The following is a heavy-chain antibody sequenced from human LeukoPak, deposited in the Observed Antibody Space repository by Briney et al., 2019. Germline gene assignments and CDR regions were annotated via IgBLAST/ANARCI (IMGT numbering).Heavy chain of an antibody. CDR1: GFTFTSYA. D-gene: IGHD1-26*01. CDR3: SRYGFVGADFDY. J-gene: IGHJ4*02. V-gene: IGHV3-49*04. Sequence: GGSLRLSCAASGFTFTSYAMSWVRQAPGKGLEWVGFIRSKPYGGTAEYAASVQGRFTISRDDSKTIAYLQMNSLKTEDTAVYYCSRYGFVGADFDYWGRGTLVTVSS. CDR2: IRSKPYGGTA.